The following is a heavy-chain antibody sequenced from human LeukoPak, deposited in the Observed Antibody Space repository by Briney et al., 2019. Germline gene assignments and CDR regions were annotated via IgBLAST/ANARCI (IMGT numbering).Heavy chain of an antibody. CDR2: ISPNSGGT. D-gene: IGHD2-8*02. Sequence: ASVKVSCKASGYTFTGYYMHWVRQAPGQGLEGMGWISPNSGGTNYAQKFQGRVTMTRDTSISTAYMELSRLRSDDTAVYYCARAAIRGVGSMDVWGQGTTVTVSS. J-gene: IGHJ6*02. CDR1: GYTFTGYY. V-gene: IGHV1-2*02. CDR3: ARAAIRGVGSMDV.